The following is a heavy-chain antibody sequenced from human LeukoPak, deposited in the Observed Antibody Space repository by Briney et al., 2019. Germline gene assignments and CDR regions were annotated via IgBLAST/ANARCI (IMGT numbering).Heavy chain of an antibody. CDR1: GGSISSSSYY. D-gene: IGHD3-10*01. Sequence: SETLSLTCTVSGGSISSSSYYWGWIRQPPGKGLEWIGSIYYSGNTYYNPSLKSRVTISVDTSKNQFSLKLRSVTAADTAVYYCARFQGFGELFDWFDPWGQGTLVTVSS. V-gene: IGHV4-39*07. CDR2: IYYSGNT. CDR3: ARFQGFGELFDWFDP. J-gene: IGHJ5*02.